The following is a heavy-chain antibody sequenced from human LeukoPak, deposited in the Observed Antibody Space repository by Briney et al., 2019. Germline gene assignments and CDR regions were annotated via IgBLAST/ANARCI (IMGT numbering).Heavy chain of an antibody. J-gene: IGHJ4*02. CDR1: AFAVSINY. CDR3: ARDKNGPET. CDR2: LYSDGGT. V-gene: IGHV3-53*01. D-gene: IGHD1-14*01. Sequence: GGSLRLSCTASAFAVSINYMSWVRQAPGKGLEWVSVLYSDGGTFYADSVKGRFTISRDSSKNTLSLQMNSLRAEDTAVYYCARDKNGPETWGQGTLVTVSS.